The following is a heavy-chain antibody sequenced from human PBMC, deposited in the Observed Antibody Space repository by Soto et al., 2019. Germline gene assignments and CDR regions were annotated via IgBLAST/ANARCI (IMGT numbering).Heavy chain of an antibody. CDR2: ISGVGGST. Sequence: PGGSLRLSCVASGFTFINYAMSWVRQAPGKGLEWVSGISGVGGSTAYADSVKGRFTISRDNSKNTVYLQMNSLRAEDTAVYFCAHPYDFWSGYLYGMDVWGQGTTVTVS. CDR3: AHPYDFWSGYLYGMDV. D-gene: IGHD3-3*01. V-gene: IGHV3-23*01. CDR1: GFTFINYA. J-gene: IGHJ6*02.